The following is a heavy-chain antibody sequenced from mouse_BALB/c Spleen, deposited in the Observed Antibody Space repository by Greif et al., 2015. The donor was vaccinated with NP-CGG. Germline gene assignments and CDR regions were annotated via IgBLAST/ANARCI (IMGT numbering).Heavy chain of an antibody. CDR3: ARARPYYAMDY. Sequence: VQLKQSGAELVKPGASVKLSCTASGFDIKDTYMHWVKQRPEQGLEWIGRIDPANGNTKYDPKFQSKATITADTSSNTAYLQLSSLTSEDTAVYYCARARPYYAMDYWGQGTSVTVSS. D-gene: IGHD3-1*01. J-gene: IGHJ4*01. CDR2: IDPANGNT. CDR1: GFDIKDTY. V-gene: IGHV14-3*02.